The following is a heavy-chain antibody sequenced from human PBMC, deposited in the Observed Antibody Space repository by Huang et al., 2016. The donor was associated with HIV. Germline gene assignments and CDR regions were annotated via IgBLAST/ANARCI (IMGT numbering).Heavy chain of an antibody. CDR1: GGSVSGHY. Sequence: QVQLQQWGAGLLKPSETLSLTCSVYGGSVSGHYWSWIRPPPGKGLEWIAEINENGYPNYNPSLKSRVTISVHTSRNQFSLKLNSVTAADAAVYYCARASWYEPRSWYFGLWGRGTLVTVSS. D-gene: IGHD6-13*01. CDR3: ARASWYEPRSWYFGL. V-gene: IGHV4-34*01. J-gene: IGHJ2*01. CDR2: INENGYP.